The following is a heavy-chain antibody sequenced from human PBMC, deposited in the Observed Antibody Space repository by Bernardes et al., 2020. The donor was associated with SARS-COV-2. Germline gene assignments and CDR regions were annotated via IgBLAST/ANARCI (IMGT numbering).Heavy chain of an antibody. V-gene: IGHV4-61*02. J-gene: IGHJ6*02. Sequence: SETLSLTCTVSGGSISSGSYYWSWIRQPAGKGLEWIGRIYTSGSTNYNPSLKSRVTISVDTSKNQFSLKLSSVTAADTAVYYCARSHLGTAMDHYYYYGMDVWGQGTTVTVSS. D-gene: IGHD5-18*01. CDR1: GGSISSGSYY. CDR3: ARSHLGTAMDHYYYYGMDV. CDR2: IYTSGST.